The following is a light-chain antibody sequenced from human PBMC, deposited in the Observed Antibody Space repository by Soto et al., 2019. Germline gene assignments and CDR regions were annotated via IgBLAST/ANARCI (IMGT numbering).Light chain of an antibody. CDR2: LEGSGSY. Sequence: QSVLTQSSSASASLGSSVKLTCTLSSGHSSYIIAWHQQQPGKAPRYLMKLEGSGSYNKGSGVPDRFSGSSSGADRYLTISNLQFEYEADYYCETWDSNTRVVGTGTKLTVL. CDR1: SGHSSYI. V-gene: IGLV4-60*02. J-gene: IGLJ1*01. CDR3: ETWDSNTRV.